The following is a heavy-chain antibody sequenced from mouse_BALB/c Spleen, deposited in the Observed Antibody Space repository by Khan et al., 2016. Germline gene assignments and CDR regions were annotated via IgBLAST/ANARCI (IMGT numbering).Heavy chain of an antibody. J-gene: IGHJ2*01. D-gene: IGHD1-1*01. CDR3: ARIKKIVATYFDY. CDR1: GYTFTSYW. CDR2: TNPTNGRT. V-gene: IGHV1S81*02. Sequence: QVWLQQSGAELVKAGASVKMSCKASGYTFTSYWMHWVKQRLGQGLEWFAETNPTNGRTYYNEKFKSKATLTVDKSSSTAYMLLSGPTFEDSAVYYCARIKKIVATYFDYWGQGTTLTVSS.